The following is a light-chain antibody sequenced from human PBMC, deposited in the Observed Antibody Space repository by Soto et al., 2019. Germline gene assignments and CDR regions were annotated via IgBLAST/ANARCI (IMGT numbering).Light chain of an antibody. Sequence: EIVLTQSPGTLSLSPGERATLSCRASQSVSSSYLAWYQQKPGQAPRLLIYGASSRATGIPDRFSGSGSGTDFTLTISRLEPEDFAVYYCQQYGSSSLTXGGGTKV. CDR1: QSVSSSY. J-gene: IGKJ4*01. CDR2: GAS. V-gene: IGKV3-20*01. CDR3: QQYGSSSLT.